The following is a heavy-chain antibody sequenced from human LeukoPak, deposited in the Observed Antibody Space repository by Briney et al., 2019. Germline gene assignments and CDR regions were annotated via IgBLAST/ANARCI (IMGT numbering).Heavy chain of an antibody. CDR2: INHSGST. J-gene: IGHJ6*02. D-gene: IGHD3-10*01. CDR3: ARSYYGSGSYYTRRPYYYGMDV. V-gene: IGHV4-34*01. Sequence: SETLSLTCAVYGGSFSGYYWSWIRQPPGEGLEWIGEINHSGSTNYNPSLKSRVTISVDTSKNQFSLKLSSVTAADTAVYYCARSYYGSGSYYTRRPYYYGMDVWGQGTTVTVSS. CDR1: GGSFSGYY.